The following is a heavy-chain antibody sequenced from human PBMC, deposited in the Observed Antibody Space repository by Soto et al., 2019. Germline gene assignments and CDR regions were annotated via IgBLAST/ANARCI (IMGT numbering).Heavy chain of an antibody. CDR2: VNPHTARS. CDR3: ARTRVYNKFDS. Sequence: GASVKVSCKASGYTFSTYGISWVRQAPGQGLEWLGWVNPHTARSNYAQKFQGRVTMTTDTSTTTAYMELKSLTFDDTATYFCARTRVYNKFDSWGQGTLVTVSS. D-gene: IGHD4-4*01. J-gene: IGHJ5*01. CDR1: GYTFSTYG. V-gene: IGHV1-18*01.